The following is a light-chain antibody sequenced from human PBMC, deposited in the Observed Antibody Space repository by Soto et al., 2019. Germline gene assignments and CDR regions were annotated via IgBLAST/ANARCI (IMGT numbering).Light chain of an antibody. CDR1: QSLSSN. Sequence: TQCTSTLSWSLGDSATISCRASQSLSSNFAWYEWKPGQAPRLLIXGASTRAAGIPARFSGSGSGTEFTLTIVSLQSLACAFCYCHQNHKWTSGQGTKVDIK. CDR3: HQNHKWT. CDR2: GAS. J-gene: IGKJ1*01. V-gene: IGKV3-15*01.